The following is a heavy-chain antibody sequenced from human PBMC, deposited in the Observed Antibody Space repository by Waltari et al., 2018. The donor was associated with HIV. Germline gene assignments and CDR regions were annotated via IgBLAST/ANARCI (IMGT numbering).Heavy chain of an antibody. D-gene: IGHD6-25*01. CDR3: TRGPSCSGGACYTLLDL. V-gene: IGHV1-3*01. J-gene: IGHJ5*02. CDR1: GYNFTSYA. CDR2: VNPDNGNT. Sequence: QVQLVQSGAELKKPGASVTISCKASGYNFTSYAIHWLRQAPGQRPEGIAWVNPDNGNTKYSQKFQTRVTVTRDESAATAYMALTGLRFEETSIYDCTRGPSCSGGACYTLLDLWGQGTLVSVSS.